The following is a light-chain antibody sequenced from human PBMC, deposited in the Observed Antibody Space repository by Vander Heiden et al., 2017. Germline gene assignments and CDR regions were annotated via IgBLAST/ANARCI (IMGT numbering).Light chain of an antibody. J-gene: IGKJ4*01. V-gene: IGKV1-39*01. CDR3: QQSDSIPLT. CDR1: QSINRS. Sequence: DIQMTKSPSSLSASVGDRVTITCRASQSINRSLNWYQQKPGKAPKLLIYGTSTLQSGVPSRFSGSESGTDFTLIISSLQPEDFATYYCQQSDSIPLTFGGGTKVEIK. CDR2: GTS.